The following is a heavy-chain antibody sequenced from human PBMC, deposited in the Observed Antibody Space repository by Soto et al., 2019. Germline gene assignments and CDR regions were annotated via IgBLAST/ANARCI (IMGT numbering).Heavy chain of an antibody. J-gene: IGHJ4*01. CDR3: ATPNSHDTSRYSHEMHGDYLEY. D-gene: IGHD3-22*01. CDR2: IKPNSGDI. Sequence: AVKVSCEASGYTFSGYSIHWLRQAPGQGLEWMGWIKPNSGDINYAQKFGGRVNMTRDTSISTIYMELSSLRSDDTAIYYCATPNSHDTSRYSHEMHGDYLEYWG. CDR1: GYTFSGYS. V-gene: IGHV1-2*02.